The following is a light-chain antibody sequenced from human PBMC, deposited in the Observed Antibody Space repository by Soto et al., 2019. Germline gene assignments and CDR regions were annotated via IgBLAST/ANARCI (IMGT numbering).Light chain of an antibody. J-gene: IGKJ1*01. CDR3: QQYNKWPQT. CDR1: LGISIN. CDR2: GAS. V-gene: IGKV3-15*01. Sequence: EIGMTQSPATLSVSPGERVTLSCRASLGISINLAWYQQRPGQAPRLLIYGASTRATGVPTRFSGSGSGTEFTLTISSLQSEDLAVYHCQQYNKWPQTFGQRTKV.